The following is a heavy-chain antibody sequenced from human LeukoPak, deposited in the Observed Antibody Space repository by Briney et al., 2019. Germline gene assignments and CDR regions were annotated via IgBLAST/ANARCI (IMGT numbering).Heavy chain of an antibody. CDR1: GFTFSCYA. CDR3: ARGPPWQWHGTWYFDL. Sequence: GGSLRLSCAASGFTFSCYAMHWVRQAPGKGLEWVAVISYDGSNKYYADSVKGRFTISRDNSKNTLYLQMNSLRSEDTAVYYCARGPPWQWHGTWYFDLWGRGTLVTVSS. D-gene: IGHD6-19*01. J-gene: IGHJ2*01. CDR2: ISYDGSNK. V-gene: IGHV3-30*01.